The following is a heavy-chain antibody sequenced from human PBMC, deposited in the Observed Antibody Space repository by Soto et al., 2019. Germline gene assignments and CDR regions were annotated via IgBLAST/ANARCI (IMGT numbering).Heavy chain of an antibody. V-gene: IGHV2-5*01. Sequence: QITVKESGPPLVKPTQTLTLTCTFSGFSLTTSAVAVGWIRQPPGKALEWLAIIYGSDDKFYSPSLKSRLTITKYTSTNQVVLTMTNMVPVDTATYYCARRYDPYCFDSWGQGTLVTVSS. CDR2: IYGSDDK. D-gene: IGHD1-1*01. J-gene: IGHJ4*02. CDR3: ARRYDPYCFDS. CDR1: GFSLTTSAVA.